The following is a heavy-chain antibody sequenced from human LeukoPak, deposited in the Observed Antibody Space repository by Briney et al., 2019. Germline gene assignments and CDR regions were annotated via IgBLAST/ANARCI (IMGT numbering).Heavy chain of an antibody. J-gene: IGHJ4*02. Sequence: GGSLRLSCAASGFTFSDYYMSRIRQAPGKRLEWVSYISSSSSYTNYADSVKGRFTISRDNAKNSLYLQMNSLRAEDTAVYYCARDGVDSSSWHGYWGQGTLVTVSS. CDR3: ARDGVDSSSWHGY. V-gene: IGHV3-11*06. CDR2: ISSSSSYT. D-gene: IGHD6-13*01. CDR1: GFTFSDYY.